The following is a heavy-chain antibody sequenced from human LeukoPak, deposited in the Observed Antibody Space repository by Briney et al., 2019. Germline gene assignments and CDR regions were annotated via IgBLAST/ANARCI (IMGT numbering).Heavy chain of an antibody. V-gene: IGHV3-23*01. CDR3: AKDDDFWSGYLKAFDT. D-gene: IGHD3-3*01. J-gene: IGHJ3*02. CDR2: ISGSGGST. Sequence: GGSLRLSCAASGFTFSSYAMSWVRQAPGKGLEWVSAISGSGGSTYYADSVKGRFTISRDNSKNTLYLQMNSLRAEDTAVYYCAKDDDFWSGYLKAFDTWGQGTMVTVSS. CDR1: GFTFSSYA.